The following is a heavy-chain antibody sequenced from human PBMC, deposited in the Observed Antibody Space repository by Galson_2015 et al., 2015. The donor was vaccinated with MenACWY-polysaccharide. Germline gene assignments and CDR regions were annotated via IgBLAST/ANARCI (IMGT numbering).Heavy chain of an antibody. Sequence: SLRLSCAVSGFSITSYAVNWVRQAPGKGLEWVAVISGSGTNIQYADSVKGRFTISRDTSKSTLYLQMDSVRAEDTAKYYCAKSSQWGAAAVGSFDHWGQGTLVTVSS. CDR2: ISGSGTNI. D-gene: IGHD6-13*01. CDR1: GFSITSYA. V-gene: IGHV3-23*01. J-gene: IGHJ4*02. CDR3: AKSSQWGAAAVGSFDH.